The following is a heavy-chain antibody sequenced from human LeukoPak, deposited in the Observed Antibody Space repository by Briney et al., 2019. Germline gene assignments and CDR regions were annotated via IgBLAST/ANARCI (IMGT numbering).Heavy chain of an antibody. J-gene: IGHJ4*02. Sequence: GGFLRLSCAASGFTFSSYEMNWVRQAPGKGLEWVSAISGSGGSTYYADSVKGRFTISRDNSKNTLYLQMNSLRAEDTAVYYCARRAGAYSHPYDYWGQGTLVTVSS. CDR3: ARRAGAYSHPYDY. CDR1: GFTFSSYE. D-gene: IGHD4/OR15-4a*01. CDR2: ISGSGGST. V-gene: IGHV3-23*01.